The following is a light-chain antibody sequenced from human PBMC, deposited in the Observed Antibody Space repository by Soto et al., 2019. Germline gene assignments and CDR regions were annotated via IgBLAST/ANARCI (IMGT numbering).Light chain of an antibody. V-gene: IGKV1-6*02. CDR2: GAS. Sequence: AIQMTQSPSSLSASVGDRFTITCRASQGIGDALVWYQQKPGKPPKVLIYGASNLQSGVPPRFSGSGSGTDVTLAISSLQPEDSATYYCLQDIYFTWTFGQGTKVDIK. J-gene: IGKJ1*01. CDR3: LQDIYFTWT. CDR1: QGIGDA.